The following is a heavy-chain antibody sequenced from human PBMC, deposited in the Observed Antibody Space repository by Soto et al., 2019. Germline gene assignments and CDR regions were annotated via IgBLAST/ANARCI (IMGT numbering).Heavy chain of an antibody. V-gene: IGHV1-18*01. CDR1: RGRYSSYA. Sequence: ASAKASCMAPRGRYSSYALSWLRQEHGQGLEWMGWISAYNGNTNYAQKLQGRVTMTTDTSTSTAYMELRSLRSDDTAVYYCASEDANYDFWSGYSNFDYWGQRTLVTVSS. CDR3: ASEDANYDFWSGYSNFDY. D-gene: IGHD3-3*01. J-gene: IGHJ4*02. CDR2: ISAYNGNT.